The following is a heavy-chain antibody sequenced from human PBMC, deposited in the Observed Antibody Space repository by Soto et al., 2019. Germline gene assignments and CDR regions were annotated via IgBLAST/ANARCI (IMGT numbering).Heavy chain of an antibody. D-gene: IGHD2-2*01. CDR1: GFGFSSYA. J-gene: IGHJ4*02. Sequence: QVQLVESGGGVVQPGRSLRLSCAASGFGFSSYAMLWVRQAPGKGLEWVAAISYDASNKYYADSVKGRFTISRDNSKNTLYLQMNSLRAEDTAVYYCARARLDTPALDYWGQGTLVTVSS. V-gene: IGHV3-30-3*01. CDR3: ARARLDTPALDY. CDR2: ISYDASNK.